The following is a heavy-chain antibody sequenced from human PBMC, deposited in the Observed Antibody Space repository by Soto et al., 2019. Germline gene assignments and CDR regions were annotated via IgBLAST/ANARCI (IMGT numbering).Heavy chain of an antibody. CDR2: LYWDDDK. CDR1: GFSLSTSGVG. D-gene: IGHD7-27*01. J-gene: IGHJ4*02. CDR3: ARTSVNWGSRGLVDY. V-gene: IGHV2-5*02. Sequence: QITLKESGPTLVKPTQTLTLTCTFSGFSLSTSGVGVGWIRQPPGKALEWLAFLYWDDDKRYSPSLKSRLTTTNATSKTQLLLTMTNMDPVDTATYYCARTSVNWGSRGLVDYWGQGTLVTVAS.